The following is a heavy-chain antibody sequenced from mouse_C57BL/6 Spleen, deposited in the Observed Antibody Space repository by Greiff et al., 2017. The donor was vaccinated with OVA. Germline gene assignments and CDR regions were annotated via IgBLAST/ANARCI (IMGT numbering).Heavy chain of an antibody. D-gene: IGHD1-1*01. Sequence: VQLQQSGPELVKPGASVKISCKASGYTFTDYYMNWVKQSHGKSLEWIGDINPNNGGTSYNQKFKGKATLTVDKSSSTAYMELRSLTSEDSAVYYCARDVTTVVVDYYAMDYWGQGTSVTVSS. CDR2: INPNNGGT. J-gene: IGHJ4*01. CDR1: GYTFTDYY. CDR3: ARDVTTVVVDYYAMDY. V-gene: IGHV1-26*01.